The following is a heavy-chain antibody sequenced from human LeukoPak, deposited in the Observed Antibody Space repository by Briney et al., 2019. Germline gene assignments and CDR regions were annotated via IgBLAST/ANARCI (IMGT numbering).Heavy chain of an antibody. V-gene: IGHV4-34*01. J-gene: IGHJ6*02. D-gene: IGHD2-2*01. Sequence: SETLSLTCAVYGGSFSGYYWSWIRQPPGKGLEWIGEINHRGSTNYNPSLKSRVTISVDTSKNQFSLKLSSVTAADTAVYYCARTLGYCSSTSCKHYGMDVWGQGTTVTVSS. CDR3: ARTLGYCSSTSCKHYGMDV. CDR2: INHRGST. CDR1: GGSFSGYY.